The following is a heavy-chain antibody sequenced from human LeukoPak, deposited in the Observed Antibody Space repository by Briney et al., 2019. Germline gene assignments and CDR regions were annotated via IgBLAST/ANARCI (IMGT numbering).Heavy chain of an antibody. CDR1: GGTFSSYA. CDR2: IIPIFGTA. CDR3: ARGVRVLLDAFDI. D-gene: IGHD2-15*01. V-gene: IGHV1-69*05. J-gene: IGHJ3*02. Sequence: ASVKVSCKASGGTFSSYAISWVRQAPGQGLEWMGGIIPIFGTANYAQKFQGRVTITTDESTSTAYMELSSLRSEDTAVYYCARGVRVLLDAFDIWGQGTMVTVSS.